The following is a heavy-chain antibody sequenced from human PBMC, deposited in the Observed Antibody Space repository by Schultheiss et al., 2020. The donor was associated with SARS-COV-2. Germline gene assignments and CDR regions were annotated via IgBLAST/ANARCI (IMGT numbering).Heavy chain of an antibody. D-gene: IGHD6-19*01. CDR1: GYTFTGYY. V-gene: IGHV1-2*02. CDR2: ISAYNGNT. CDR3: ARQGTIAVAGNDY. J-gene: IGHJ4*02. Sequence: ASVKVSCKASGYTFTGYYMHWVRQAPGQGLEWMGWISAYNGNTNYAQKLQGRVTMTRDTSISTAYMELSRLRSDDTAVYYCARQGTIAVAGNDYWGQGTLVTVSS.